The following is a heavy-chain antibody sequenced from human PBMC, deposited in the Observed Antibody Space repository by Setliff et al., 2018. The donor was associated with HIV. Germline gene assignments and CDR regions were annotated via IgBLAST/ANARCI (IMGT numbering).Heavy chain of an antibody. D-gene: IGHD3-9*01. J-gene: IGHJ4*01. Sequence: PSETLSLTCTVSGGSIDSGSYYWSWIRQPAGKGLEWIGRIYATGSTNYNPSLKSRVTISVDTTKNQFSLKLSSVTAADTAVYYCARDQSDYNVLTGFGDFDYWGHGTLVTVSS. CDR3: ARDQSDYNVLTGFGDFDY. V-gene: IGHV4-61*02. CDR2: IYATGST. CDR1: GGSIDSGSYY.